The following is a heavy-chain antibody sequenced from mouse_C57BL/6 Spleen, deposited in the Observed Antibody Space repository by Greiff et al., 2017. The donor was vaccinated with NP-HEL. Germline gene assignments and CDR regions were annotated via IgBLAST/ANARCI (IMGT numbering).Heavy chain of an antibody. V-gene: IGHV1-4*01. D-gene: IGHD2-4*01. CDR1: GYTFTSYT. CDR3: ARSGYDYGPMDY. Sequence: VQLQQSGAELARPGASVKMSCKASGYTFTSYTMHWVKQRPGQGLEWIGYINPSSGYTKYNQKFKDKATLTADKSSSTAYMQLSSLTSEDSAVYYCARSGYDYGPMDYWGQGTSVTVSS. J-gene: IGHJ4*01. CDR2: INPSSGYT.